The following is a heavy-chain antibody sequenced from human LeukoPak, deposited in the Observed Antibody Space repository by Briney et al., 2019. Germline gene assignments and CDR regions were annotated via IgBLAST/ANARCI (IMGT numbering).Heavy chain of an antibody. V-gene: IGHV3-23*01. D-gene: IGHD5-24*01. CDR1: GGSISSYY. CDR2: ISSSGNNA. CDR3: AKDIQLST. Sequence: ETLSLTCTVSGGSISSYYWSWIRQPPGKGLEWVSLISSSGNNAYYADSVKGRFTISRDNSKNTLSLQMNSLRVEDTAIYYCAKDIQLSTWGLGTMVTVSS. J-gene: IGHJ3*01.